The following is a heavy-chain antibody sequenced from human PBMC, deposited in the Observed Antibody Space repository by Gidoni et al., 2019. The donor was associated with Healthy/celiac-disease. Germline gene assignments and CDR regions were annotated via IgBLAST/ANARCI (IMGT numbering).Heavy chain of an antibody. CDR3: ARSYSGYDSGFDY. V-gene: IGHV4-61*02. CDR2: IYTSGST. D-gene: IGHD5-12*01. CDR1: GGSISSGRYY. J-gene: IGHJ4*02. Sequence: QLQLQESGPGLVKPSQTLSLTCTVSGGSISSGRYYWSWIRQPAGKGLEWIGRIYTSGSTNYNPALKSRVTISVDTSKNQFSLKLSSVTAADTAVYYCARSYSGYDSGFDYWGQGTLVTVSS.